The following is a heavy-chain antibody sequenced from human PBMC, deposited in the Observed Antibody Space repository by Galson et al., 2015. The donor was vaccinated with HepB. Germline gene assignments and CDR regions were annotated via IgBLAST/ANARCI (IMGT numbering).Heavy chain of an antibody. CDR2: LTASSDIT. CDR3: ARTTWRDKNWPIFDS. V-gene: IGHV3-23*01. Sequence: SLRLSCAASGFTFSRNAMSWVRQAPGKGLEWVSSLTASSDITNIADSAKGRFSISRDNSKNTLYPQMNSLRVEDTAFYHCARTTWRDKNWPIFDSWGQGTLVTVSS. CDR1: GFTFSRNA. J-gene: IGHJ4*02. D-gene: IGHD1-1*01.